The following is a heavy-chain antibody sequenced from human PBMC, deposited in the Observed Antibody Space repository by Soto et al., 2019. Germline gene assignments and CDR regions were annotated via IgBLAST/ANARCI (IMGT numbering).Heavy chain of an antibody. CDR3: ASSEAALVETASPNWYFDL. V-gene: IGHV1-69*13. CDR2: IIPIFGTA. Sequence: SVKVSCKASGGTFSSYAISWVRQAPGQGLEWRGGIIPIFGTANYAQKFQGRVTITADESTSTAYMELSSLRSEDTAVYYCASSEAALVETASPNWYFDLWGRGTLVTVSS. J-gene: IGHJ2*01. CDR1: GGTFSSYA. D-gene: IGHD3-9*01.